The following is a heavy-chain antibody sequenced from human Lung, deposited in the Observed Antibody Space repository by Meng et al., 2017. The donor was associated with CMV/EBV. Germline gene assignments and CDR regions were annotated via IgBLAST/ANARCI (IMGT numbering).Heavy chain of an antibody. CDR3: ARVRQGVADHYFDY. D-gene: IGHD2-21*01. CDR2: ISRSGSYE. CDR1: GITLSTYS. Sequence: GGSXRLXCAASGITLSTYSMSWVRQAPGKGLEWVSSISRSGSYEYYADSVKGRFAISRDNAKNSLYLQMNSLRVEDTAVYYCARVRQGVADHYFDYWGQGTXVTGSS. J-gene: IGHJ4*02. V-gene: IGHV3-21*01.